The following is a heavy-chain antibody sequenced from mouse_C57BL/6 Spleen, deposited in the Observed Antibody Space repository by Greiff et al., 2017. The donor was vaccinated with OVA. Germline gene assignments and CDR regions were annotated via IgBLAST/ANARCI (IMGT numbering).Heavy chain of an antibody. CDR3: TRRKYYGSRYFDV. V-gene: IGHV1-15*01. D-gene: IGHD1-1*01. Sequence: QVHVKQSGAELVRPGASVTLSCKASGYTFTDYEMHWVKQTPVHGLEWIGAIDPETGGTAYNQKFKGKAILTADKSSSTAYMELRSLTSEDSAVYYCTRRKYYGSRYFDVWGTGTTVTVSS. CDR1: GYTFTDYE. J-gene: IGHJ1*03. CDR2: IDPETGGT.